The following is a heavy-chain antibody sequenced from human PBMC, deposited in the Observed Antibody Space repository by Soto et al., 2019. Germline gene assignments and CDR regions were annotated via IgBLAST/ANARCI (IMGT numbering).Heavy chain of an antibody. J-gene: IGHJ4*02. CDR3: SRGMVRGVIEVY. D-gene: IGHD3-10*01. V-gene: IGHV3-48*01. CDR1: GFTFSSYS. Sequence: EVQLVESGGGLVQPGGSLRLSCAASGFTFSSYSMNWVRQAPGKGLEWVSSISSSSSTIYYADSVKGRFTISRDNAKNSLYLQMNSLRAEDTAVYYCSRGMVRGVIEVYWGQGTLVTVSS. CDR2: ISSSSSTI.